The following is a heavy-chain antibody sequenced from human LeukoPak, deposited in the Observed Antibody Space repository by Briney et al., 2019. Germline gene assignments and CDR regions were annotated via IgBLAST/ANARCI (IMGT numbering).Heavy chain of an antibody. CDR2: IIPIFGTA. J-gene: IGHJ4*02. V-gene: IGHV1-69*05. D-gene: IGHD6-13*01. Sequence: ASVKVSCKASGGTFTSYAISWVRQAPGQGLEWMGRIIPIFGTANYTQKFQGRVTITTDESTSTAYMELSSLRSEDTAVYYCARGPVAAAGTRLADYWGQGTLVTVSA. CDR1: GGTFTSYA. CDR3: ARGPVAAAGTRLADY.